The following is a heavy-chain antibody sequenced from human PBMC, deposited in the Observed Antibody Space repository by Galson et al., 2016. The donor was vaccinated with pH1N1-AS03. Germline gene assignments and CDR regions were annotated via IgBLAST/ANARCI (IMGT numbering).Heavy chain of an antibody. V-gene: IGHV3-9*01. CDR2: ISWNSGSI. CDR3: AKDNGVGATQRLSFFDY. Sequence: SLRLSCAASGFTFDDYAMQWVRQAPGKGLEWVSGISWNSGSIGYADSVKGRFTISRDNAKNSLYLEMNSLRGEDTALYFCAKDNGVGATQRLSFFDYWGQGTLVTVSS. J-gene: IGHJ4*02. D-gene: IGHD1-26*01. CDR1: GFTFDDYA.